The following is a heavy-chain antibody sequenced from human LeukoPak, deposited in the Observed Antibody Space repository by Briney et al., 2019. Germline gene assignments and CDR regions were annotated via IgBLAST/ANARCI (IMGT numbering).Heavy chain of an antibody. CDR3: ARDHPYYYDSSGYYPHYFDY. D-gene: IGHD3-22*01. CDR1: GYTFTSYG. CDR2: ISAYNGNT. V-gene: IGHV1-18*01. J-gene: IGHJ4*02. Sequence: GASAKVSCKASGYTFTSYGISWVRQAPGQGLEWMGWISAYNGNTNYAQKLQGRVTITTDTSTSTAYMELRSLRSDDTAVYYCARDHPYYYDSSGYYPHYFDYWGQGTLVTVSS.